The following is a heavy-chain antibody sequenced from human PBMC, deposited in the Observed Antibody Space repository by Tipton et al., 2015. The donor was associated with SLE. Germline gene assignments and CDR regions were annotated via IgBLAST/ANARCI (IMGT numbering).Heavy chain of an antibody. CDR1: GGSISSSSYY. D-gene: IGHD4-17*01. CDR3: ARHMTTVTGGLDY. CDR2: IYYSGST. V-gene: IGHV4-61*05. Sequence: TLSLTCTVSGGSISSSSYYWGWIRQPPGKGLEWIGYIYYSGSTNYNPSLKSRVTISVDTSKNQFSLKLSSVTAADTAVYYCARHMTTVTGGLDYWGQGTLVTVSS. J-gene: IGHJ4*02.